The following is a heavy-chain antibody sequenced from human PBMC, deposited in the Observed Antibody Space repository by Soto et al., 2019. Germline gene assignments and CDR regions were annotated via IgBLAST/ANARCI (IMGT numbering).Heavy chain of an antibody. V-gene: IGHV4-31*03. CDR3: ARAQTIFRTPIVVAY. J-gene: IGHJ4*02. Sequence: PSETLSLTCTVSGGSINIGGYYLSWIRQHPGKGLEWIGYMYYSGRTYYNPSLKSRVTISIDTSKNQFSLKLSSVTAADTAVYYCARAQTIFRTPIVVAYWGQGTLVTVSS. D-gene: IGHD3-3*01. CDR2: MYYSGRT. CDR1: GGSINIGGYY.